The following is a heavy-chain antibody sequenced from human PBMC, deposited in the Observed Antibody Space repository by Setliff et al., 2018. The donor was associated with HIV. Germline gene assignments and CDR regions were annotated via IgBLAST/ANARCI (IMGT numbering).Heavy chain of an antibody. CDR2: IIHSGST. CDR3: ARRSGWSLDY. J-gene: IGHJ4*02. Sequence: SETRSLTCAVYGGSFSGYYWSWIRQPPGKGLEWIGEIIHSGSTNYNPSLKSRVTISVDTSKNQFSLKLSSVTAADTAVYYCARRSGWSLDYWGQGTLVTVSS. V-gene: IGHV4-34*12. CDR1: GGSFSGYY. D-gene: IGHD6-19*01.